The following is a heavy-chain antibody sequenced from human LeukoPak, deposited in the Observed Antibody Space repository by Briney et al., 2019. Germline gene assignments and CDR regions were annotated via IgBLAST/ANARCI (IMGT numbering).Heavy chain of an antibody. CDR2: IYYTGDT. CDR1: GGSTSSYY. D-gene: IGHD2-8*01. Sequence: SETLSLTCTTSGGSTSSYYWSWIRQSPGKGLEWIGDIYYTGDTNDNPSLKSRASISIDTSNNQFSLRLRSVTAADTAVYYCARGFQWHPKPCVFDVWGQGTMVTVSS. V-gene: IGHV4-59*01. J-gene: IGHJ3*01. CDR3: ARGFQWHPKPCVFDV.